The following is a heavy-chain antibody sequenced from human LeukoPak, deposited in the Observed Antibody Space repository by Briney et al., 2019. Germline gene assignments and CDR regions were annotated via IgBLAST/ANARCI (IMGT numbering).Heavy chain of an antibody. D-gene: IGHD2-15*01. Sequence: SETLSLTCTVSGGSISSSSYYWGWIRQPPGKGLEWIGSIYYSGSTYYNPSLKSRVTISVDTSKNQFSLKLSSVTAADTAVYYCASVVADRVMAYYYYYMDVWGKGATVTISS. V-gene: IGHV4-39*01. CDR2: IYYSGST. CDR3: ASVVADRVMAYYYYYMDV. J-gene: IGHJ6*03. CDR1: GGSISSSSYY.